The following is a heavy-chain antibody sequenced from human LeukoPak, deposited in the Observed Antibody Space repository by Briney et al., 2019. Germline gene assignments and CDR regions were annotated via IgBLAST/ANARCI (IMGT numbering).Heavy chain of an antibody. CDR2: ISYDGSAK. Sequence: GGSLRLSCAASGFSFSGHAMHWVRQAPGNGLEWVTVISYDGSAKYYSDSVKGRFTISRDNSKNTLYLQMNSLRAEDTAVYYCARTFWDKSNGYDYYFDYWGQGSLVTVSS. CDR1: GFSFSGHA. D-gene: IGHD5-12*01. V-gene: IGHV3-30*04. J-gene: IGHJ4*02. CDR3: ARTFWDKSNGYDYYFDY.